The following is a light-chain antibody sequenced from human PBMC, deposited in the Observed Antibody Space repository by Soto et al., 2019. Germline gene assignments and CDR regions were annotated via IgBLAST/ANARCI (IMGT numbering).Light chain of an antibody. J-gene: IGKJ1*01. CDR1: QTISSW. Sequence: DITMTQSPSTLSGSVGDRVTITCRASQTISSWLAWYQQKPGTAPRLLIYDTSNLEDGVPSTFSGSGSGTDFTLTVSSLQPDDSATYYCQQYNTYPWTFGLGTKVDI. CDR2: DTS. V-gene: IGKV1-5*01. CDR3: QQYNTYPWT.